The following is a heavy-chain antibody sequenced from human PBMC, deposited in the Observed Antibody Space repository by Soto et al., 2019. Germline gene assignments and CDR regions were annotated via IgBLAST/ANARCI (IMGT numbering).Heavy chain of an antibody. V-gene: IGHV4-4*02. J-gene: IGHJ4*02. CDR3: ARVGPGVAVDS. D-gene: IGHD2-8*01. Sequence: QVQLQESGPGLVKPSGTLSLTCAVSGGSISSSNWWTWVRQSPGKGLEWIGQVYHSGSTSYNPSLRSRVTILLDKSKNQFSLRLSSVTAADTAVYYCARVGPGVAVDSWGQGTLVTVSS. CDR2: VYHSGST. CDR1: GGSISSSNW.